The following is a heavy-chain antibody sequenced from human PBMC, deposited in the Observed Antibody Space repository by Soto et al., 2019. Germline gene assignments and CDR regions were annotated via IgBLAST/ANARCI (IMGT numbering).Heavy chain of an antibody. J-gene: IGHJ3*02. CDR1: GYTFTSYY. D-gene: IGHD3-22*01. CDR2: INPSGGST. CDR3: ARARDPITMIVVAAVDI. Sequence: GASVKVSCKASGYTFTSYYMHWVRQAPGQGLEWKGIINPSGGSTSYAQKFQGRVTMTRDTSTSTVYMELSSLRSEDTAVYYCARARDPITMIVVAAVDIWGQGTMVTVSS. V-gene: IGHV1-46*01.